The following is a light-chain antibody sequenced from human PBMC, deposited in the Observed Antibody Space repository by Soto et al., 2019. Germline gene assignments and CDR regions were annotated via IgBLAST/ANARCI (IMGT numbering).Light chain of an antibody. CDR1: SSDVGLYDY. J-gene: IGLJ1*01. CDR2: EVT. Sequence: QSALTQPASVSGTPGQSITISCTGTSSDVGLYDYVSWYQHLPGKAPKLIIYEVTYRPSGVSTRFSGSKSGNTASLTISGLQTEDEADYYCGSYTSTIPPYVFGTGTKLTV. V-gene: IGLV2-14*01. CDR3: GSYTSTIPPYV.